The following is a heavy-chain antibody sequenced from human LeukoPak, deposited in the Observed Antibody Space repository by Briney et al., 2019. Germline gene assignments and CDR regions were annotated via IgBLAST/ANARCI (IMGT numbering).Heavy chain of an antibody. J-gene: IGHJ3*01. CDR2: IYYSGGT. D-gene: IGHD3-9*01. Sequence: SETLSLTCTVSGGTIRSSSYYWGWLRQPPGKGLEWIGSIYYSGGTYYNPSLKSRVTISVDTSKNQFSLKLSSVTAADTAVYFCAGDWLSVPDTFNVWGRGTLVTVSS. CDR3: AGDWLSVPDTFNV. V-gene: IGHV4-39*02. CDR1: GGTIRSSSYY.